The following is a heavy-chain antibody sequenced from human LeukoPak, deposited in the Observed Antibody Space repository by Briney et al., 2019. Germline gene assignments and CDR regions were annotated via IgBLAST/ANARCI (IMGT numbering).Heavy chain of an antibody. CDR1: GFTFSNNA. D-gene: IGHD6-13*01. J-gene: IGHJ3*02. V-gene: IGHV3-23*01. CDR3: ARGGWYTSSWYENAFDI. CDR2: ISGSGGTT. Sequence: GGSLRLSCAASGFTFSNNAMNWVRQAPGKGLEWVSTISGSGGTTYYADSVKGRFTISRDNSKNTLYLQMNSLRAEDTAMYYCARGGWYTSSWYENAFDIWGQGTMVTVSS.